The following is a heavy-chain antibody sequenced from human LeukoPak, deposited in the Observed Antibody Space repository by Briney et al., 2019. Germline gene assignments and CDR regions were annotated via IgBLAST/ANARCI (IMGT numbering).Heavy chain of an antibody. D-gene: IGHD2-21*02. Sequence: GGSLRLSCAASGFTVSSNYMSWVRQAPGKGLEWVSVIYSGGSTYYADSVKGRFTISRDNSKNTLYLQMNSLRAEDTAVNYCARDLVTAPICGVVHWGQGTLVTVSS. J-gene: IGHJ4*02. V-gene: IGHV3-53*01. CDR3: ARDLVTAPICGVVH. CDR2: IYSGGST. CDR1: GFTVSSNY.